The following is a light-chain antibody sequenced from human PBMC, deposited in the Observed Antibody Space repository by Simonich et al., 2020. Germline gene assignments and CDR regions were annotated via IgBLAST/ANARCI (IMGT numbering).Light chain of an antibody. CDR1: HGIRIS. Sequence: AIQLIQSPSSPSASVGDRVTITCRTRHGIRISLARYQQKPGKAHKLLIYDASSLESGVPSRFSGSGSGTDFSLTISSLQPEDFATYYCQQFNSYPLTFGGGTKVEIK. CDR2: DAS. CDR3: QQFNSYPLT. J-gene: IGKJ4*01. V-gene: IGKV1-13*02.